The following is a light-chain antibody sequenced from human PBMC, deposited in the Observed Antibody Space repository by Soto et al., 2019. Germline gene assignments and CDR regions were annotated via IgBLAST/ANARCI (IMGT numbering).Light chain of an antibody. CDR3: SAYTNANTLT. V-gene: IGLV1-51*01. Sequence: QSVMTQPPSVSAAPGQKVTISCSGSSSNIGGNSVSWYQQLPGTAPKLLIYDDNKRPSGIPDRFSGSKSGNSASLTISALQPADEADYYCSAYTNANTLTFGGGTKLTVL. CDR2: DDN. J-gene: IGLJ2*01. CDR1: SSNIGGNS.